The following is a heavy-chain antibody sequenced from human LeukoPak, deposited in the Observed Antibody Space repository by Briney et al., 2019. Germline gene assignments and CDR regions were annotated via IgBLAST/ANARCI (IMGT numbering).Heavy chain of an antibody. CDR1: GGTISSYA. CDR3: ARDNFDWLPTNWFDP. V-gene: IGHV1-69*13. CDR2: IIPIFGTA. J-gene: IGHJ5*02. D-gene: IGHD3-9*01. Sequence: SVKVSCKASGGTISSYAISWVRQAPGQGLEWMGGIIPIFGTANYAQKFQGRATITADESTSTAYMELSSLRSEDTAVYYCARDNFDWLPTNWFDPWGQGTLVTVSS.